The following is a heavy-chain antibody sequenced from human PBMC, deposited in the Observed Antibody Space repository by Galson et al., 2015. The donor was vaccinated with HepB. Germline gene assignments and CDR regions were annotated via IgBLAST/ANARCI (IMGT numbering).Heavy chain of an antibody. D-gene: IGHD6-13*01. CDR2: IWYDGSDK. J-gene: IGHJ6*02. Sequence: SLRLSCAASGFTFSRHGMHWVRQAPGRGLEWVAVIWYDGSDKYYADSVKGRFTISRDNSKNTLFLQMNSLRVEDTAVYYCAADRQQLENFYYGMDVWGQGTTVTVSS. CDR1: GFTFSRHG. CDR3: AADRQQLENFYYGMDV. V-gene: IGHV3-33*03.